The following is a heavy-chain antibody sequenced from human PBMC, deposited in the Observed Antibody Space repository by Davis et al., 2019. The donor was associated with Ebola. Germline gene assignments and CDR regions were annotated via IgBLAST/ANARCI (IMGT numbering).Heavy chain of an antibody. J-gene: IGHJ4*02. D-gene: IGHD1-26*01. Sequence: GESLKISCAASGFTFSSYWMHWVRQAPGKGLVWVSRINSDGSSTSYADSVKGRFTISRDNSKNTLYLQMNSLRAEDTAVYYCAKVDASGSYYGYWGQGTLVTVSS. CDR3: AKVDASGSYYGY. CDR2: INSDGSST. V-gene: IGHV3-74*01. CDR1: GFTFSSYW.